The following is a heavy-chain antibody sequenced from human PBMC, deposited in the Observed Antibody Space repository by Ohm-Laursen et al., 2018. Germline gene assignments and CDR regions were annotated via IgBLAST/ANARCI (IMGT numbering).Heavy chain of an antibody. CDR3: ARDIERISYGMDV. CDR1: GYTFTGYY. J-gene: IGHJ6*02. D-gene: IGHD1-1*01. Sequence: ASVKVSCKASGYTFTGYYMHWVRQAPGQGLEWMGWINPNSGGTNYAQKFQGRVTMTRDTFISTAYMELSRLRSDDTAVYYCARDIERISYGMDVWGQGTTVTVSS. CDR2: INPNSGGT. V-gene: IGHV1-2*02.